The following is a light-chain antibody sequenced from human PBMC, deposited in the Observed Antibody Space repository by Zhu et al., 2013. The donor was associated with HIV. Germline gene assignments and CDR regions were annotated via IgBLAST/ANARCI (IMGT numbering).Light chain of an antibody. CDR1: QSLLHSNGYNY. CDR2: LGS. J-gene: IGKJ4*01. V-gene: IGKV2-28*01. Sequence: DIVMTQSPLSLPVTPGEPASISCRSSQSLLHSNGYNYLDWYLQKPGQSPQLLIYLGSNRASGVPARLSGSGSGTDFTLKISRVEAEDVGIYYCMQALQTPLTFGGGTKVEIK. CDR3: MQALQTPLT.